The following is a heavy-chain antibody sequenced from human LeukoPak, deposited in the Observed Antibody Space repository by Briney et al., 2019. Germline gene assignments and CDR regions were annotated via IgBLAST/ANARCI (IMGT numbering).Heavy chain of an antibody. D-gene: IGHD3-22*01. CDR2: IKQDGSEK. V-gene: IGHV3-7*04. Sequence: GGSLRLSCAASGFTFSDYYMSWIRQAPGKGLEWVANIKQDGSEKYYVDSVKGRFTISRDNAKNSLYLQMTSLRAEDTAVYYCARAPLYDKDAFDIWGQGTMVTVSS. J-gene: IGHJ3*02. CDR3: ARAPLYDKDAFDI. CDR1: GFTFSDYY.